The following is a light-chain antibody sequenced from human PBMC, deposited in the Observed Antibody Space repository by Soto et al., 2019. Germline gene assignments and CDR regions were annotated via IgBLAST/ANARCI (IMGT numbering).Light chain of an antibody. CDR3: SSYAGSNNFV. J-gene: IGLJ1*01. V-gene: IGLV2-8*01. Sequence: QSVLTQPPSASGSPGQSVTISCTGTSSDVGGYNYVSWYQQHPGKAPKLMIYEVSERPSGVPDRFSGSKSSNTNSLTVSGLQAEDEADYYCSSYAGSNNFVFGTGTKVTVL. CDR1: SSDVGGYNY. CDR2: EVS.